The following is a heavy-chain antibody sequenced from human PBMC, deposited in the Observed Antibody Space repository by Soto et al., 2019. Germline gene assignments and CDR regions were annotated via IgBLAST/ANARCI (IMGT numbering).Heavy chain of an antibody. V-gene: IGHV3-30*03. Sequence: QVQLVESGGGVVQPGRSLRLSCAASGFTFSDYDMHWVRQAPGKGLEWVAVLSYDGSTNHYADSLKGRFTISRDNSKSTLFLQMTGLRAEDTAVYYCATKRSFDVENWGQGTLVTVSS. CDR2: LSYDGSTN. D-gene: IGHD1-1*01. J-gene: IGHJ4*02. CDR3: ATKRSFDVEN. CDR1: GFTFSDYD.